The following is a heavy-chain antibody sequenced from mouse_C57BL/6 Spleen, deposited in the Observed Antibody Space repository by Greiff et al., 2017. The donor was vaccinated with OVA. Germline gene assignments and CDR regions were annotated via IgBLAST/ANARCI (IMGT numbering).Heavy chain of an antibody. V-gene: IGHV1-76*01. CDR3: ARQEAYGSSYGYFDV. CDR1: GYTLTDYY. Sequence: VQLQQSGAELVRPGASVKLSCKASGYTLTDYYINWVKQRPGQGLEWIARIYPGSGNTYYNEKFKGKATLTAEKSSSTAYMQLSSLTSEDSAVYFCARQEAYGSSYGYFDVWGTGTTVTVSS. D-gene: IGHD1-1*01. J-gene: IGHJ1*03. CDR2: IYPGSGNT.